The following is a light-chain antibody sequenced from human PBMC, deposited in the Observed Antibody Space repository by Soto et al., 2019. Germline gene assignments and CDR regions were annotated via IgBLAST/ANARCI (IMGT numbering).Light chain of an antibody. CDR1: SSNIGAGYD. Sequence: QSVLTQPPSVSGAPGQRVTISCTGSSSNIGAGYDVHWYQQLPGTAPKLLIYGNNNRPSGVPDRFSDSKSGTSASLAITGLQAEDEADYYCQSYDSSLSGWVFGGGTKLT. V-gene: IGLV1-40*01. CDR3: QSYDSSLSGWV. CDR2: GNN. J-gene: IGLJ3*02.